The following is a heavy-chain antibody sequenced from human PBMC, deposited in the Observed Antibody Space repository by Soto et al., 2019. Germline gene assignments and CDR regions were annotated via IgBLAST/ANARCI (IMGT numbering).Heavy chain of an antibody. CDR1: GGSFSGYY. CDR2: INHSGST. J-gene: IGHJ4*02. V-gene: IGHV4-34*01. D-gene: IGHD3-3*01. Sequence: SETLSLTCAVYGGSFSGYYWSWIRQPPGKGLEWIGEINHSGSTNYNPSLKSRVTISVDTSKNQFSLKLSSVTAADTAVYYCARARREYSDSCSGYPAFDYWGQGTLVTVSS. CDR3: ARARREYSDSCSGYPAFDY.